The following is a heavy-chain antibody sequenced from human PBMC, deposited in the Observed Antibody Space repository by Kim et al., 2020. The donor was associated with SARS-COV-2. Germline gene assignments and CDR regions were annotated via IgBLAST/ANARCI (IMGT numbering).Heavy chain of an antibody. J-gene: IGHJ6*02. Sequence: SVKVSCKASGGTFTSYAISWVRQAPGQGLEWMGGIIPIFGTANYAQKFQGRVTITADESSSTAYMELSSLRSEDTAVYYCARDKGYSSSKYYYYGMDVWGQGTTVTVSS. CDR2: IIPIFGTA. CDR1: GGTFTSYA. V-gene: IGHV1-69*13. D-gene: IGHD6-6*01. CDR3: ARDKGYSSSKYYYYGMDV.